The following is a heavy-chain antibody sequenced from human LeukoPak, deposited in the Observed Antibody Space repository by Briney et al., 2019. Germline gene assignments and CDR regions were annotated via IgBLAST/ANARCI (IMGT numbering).Heavy chain of an antibody. J-gene: IGHJ4*02. V-gene: IGHV4-30-2*01. Sequence: SETLSLTCTVSGGSISSGGYYWSWIRQPPGKGLEWIGYIYHSGSTYYNPSLKSRVTISVDRSKNQFSLKLSSVTAADTAVYYCAREKEWELTGDYWGQGTLVTVSS. D-gene: IGHD1-26*01. CDR1: GGSISSGGYY. CDR3: AREKEWELTGDY. CDR2: IYHSGST.